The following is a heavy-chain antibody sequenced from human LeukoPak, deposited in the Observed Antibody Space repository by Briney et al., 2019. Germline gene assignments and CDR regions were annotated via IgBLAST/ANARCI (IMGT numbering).Heavy chain of an antibody. V-gene: IGHV4-4*07. J-gene: IGHJ4*02. D-gene: IGHD2-15*01. CDR1: GGSISSYY. Sequence: PSETLSLTCTASGGSISSYYWSWIRQPAGKGLEWIGRIYTSGSTNYNPSLKSRVTMSVDTSKNQFSLKLSSVTAADTAVYYCARGLRWLGHWDRYYFDYWGQGTLVTVSS. CDR3: ARGLRWLGHWDRYYFDY. CDR2: IYTSGST.